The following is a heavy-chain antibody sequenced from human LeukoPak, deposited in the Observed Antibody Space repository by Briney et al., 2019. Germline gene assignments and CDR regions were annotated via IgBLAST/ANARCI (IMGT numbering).Heavy chain of an antibody. CDR1: GGSISTY. D-gene: IGHD3-10*01. CDR3: ARGGGYYYGSGDAFDI. J-gene: IGHJ3*02. CDR2: IYYTGST. Sequence: SETLSLTCTVSGGSISTYWSWIRQPPGKGLEWIGYIYYTGSTNYNPSLKSRVTISIDTSKNQFSLRLSSVTAADTAVYYCARGGGYYYGSGDAFDIWGQGTMVTVPS. V-gene: IGHV4-59*01.